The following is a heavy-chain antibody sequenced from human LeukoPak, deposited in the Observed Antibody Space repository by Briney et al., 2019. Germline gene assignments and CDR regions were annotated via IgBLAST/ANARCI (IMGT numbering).Heavy chain of an antibody. Sequence: SETLSLTCTVSGGSISSYYWSWIRQPPGKGLEWIGYIYYTGSTNYNPSLKSRVTISVDTSKNQFSLELTSVTAADTAVYYCASTPIFNWAGEGYFDYWGQGTLVTVSS. CDR1: GGSISSYY. J-gene: IGHJ4*02. CDR3: ASTPIFNWAGEGYFDY. CDR2: IYYTGST. V-gene: IGHV4-59*01. D-gene: IGHD7-27*01.